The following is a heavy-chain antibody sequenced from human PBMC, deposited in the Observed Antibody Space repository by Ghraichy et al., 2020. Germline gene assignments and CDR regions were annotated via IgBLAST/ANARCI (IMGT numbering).Heavy chain of an antibody. CDR1: GGSISSYY. D-gene: IGHD6-13*01. Sequence: SETLSLTCTVSGGSISSYYWSWLRPPAGKGLEWIGRIYTSGSPNYNPSLKSRVTMSVDTSKNQFSLKLSSVTAADTAVYYCARVALEQQLAETAALYYYYYMDVWGKGTTVTVSS. V-gene: IGHV4-4*07. CDR3: ARVALEQQLAETAALYYYYYMDV. CDR2: IYTSGSP. J-gene: IGHJ6*03.